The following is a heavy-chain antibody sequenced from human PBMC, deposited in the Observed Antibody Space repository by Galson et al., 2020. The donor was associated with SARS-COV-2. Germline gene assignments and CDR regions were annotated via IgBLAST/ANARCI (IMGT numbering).Heavy chain of an antibody. D-gene: IGHD2-2*02. CDR1: GFTFSTYD. J-gene: IGHJ4*02. Sequence: GESLKISCAASGFTFSTYDMHWVRQGTGNRLEWVSAIDTNGGTYYAGSVKGRFTISRENVKNSLYLQMNSLRAGDTAVYYCVRESMGRIGYNTLDFWGRGTLVTISS. CDR3: VRESMGRIGYNTLDF. CDR2: IDTNGGT. V-gene: IGHV3-13*04.